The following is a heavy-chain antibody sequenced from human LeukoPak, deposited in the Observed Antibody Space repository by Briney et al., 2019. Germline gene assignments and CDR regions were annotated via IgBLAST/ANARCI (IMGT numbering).Heavy chain of an antibody. CDR2: IFPSGSA. V-gene: IGHV4-4*09. CDR3: ARRHHYSYFMDV. Sequence: SETLSLTCTVSAGSISSYYWTWIRQPPGKGLEWIGYIFPSGSAYYNPSLKTRVTISVDTSKNQFSLKLTSVTAADTAVFYCARRHHYSYFMDVWGKGTTVTSP. J-gene: IGHJ6*03. CDR1: AGSISSYY.